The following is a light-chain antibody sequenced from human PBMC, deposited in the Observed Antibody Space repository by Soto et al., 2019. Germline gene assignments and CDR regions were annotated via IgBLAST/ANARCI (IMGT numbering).Light chain of an antibody. V-gene: IGKV3-20*01. CDR1: ESVSSNY. CDR3: QQYGSSPLT. CDR2: GAS. Sequence: EVVLTQSPGTLSLSPGEKNTLSCRASESVSSNYLAWYQQRPGQAPRLLIYGASSRATGIPDRFSGSGSGTDFSLTISRLDPEDFAVYYCQQYGSSPLTFGQGTKVDNK. J-gene: IGKJ1*01.